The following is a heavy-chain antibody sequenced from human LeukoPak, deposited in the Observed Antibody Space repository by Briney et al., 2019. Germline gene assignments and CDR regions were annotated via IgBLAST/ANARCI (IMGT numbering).Heavy chain of an antibody. J-gene: IGHJ4*02. CDR3: AGRYCTTTTRYVGAVAGYEF. Sequence: SETLSLTCTVSGGSISTYSWCWIRQPPGKGLEWLGYVSYSGSTNYNPSLKSRVTMSVDTSKNQFSLKLNSVTAADTAVYYCAGRYCTTTTRYVGAVAGYEFWGQGTLVTVSS. CDR1: GGSISTYS. D-gene: IGHD2-2*01. CDR2: VSYSGST. V-gene: IGHV4-59*01.